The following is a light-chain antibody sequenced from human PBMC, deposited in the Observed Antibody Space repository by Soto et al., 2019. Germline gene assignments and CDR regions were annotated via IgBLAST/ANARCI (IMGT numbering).Light chain of an antibody. CDR2: AAS. V-gene: IGKV1-39*01. CDR3: QQSYSTHRVT. J-gene: IGKJ5*01. Sequence: DIQVTHSPSFLSASVGSRFTITCRAGQSISSYLNWYQQKPGKAPKLLIYAASSLQSGVPSRFSGSGSGTDFTLTISSLKTEDFANYYCQQSYSTHRVTFGQGTRLEIK. CDR1: QSISSY.